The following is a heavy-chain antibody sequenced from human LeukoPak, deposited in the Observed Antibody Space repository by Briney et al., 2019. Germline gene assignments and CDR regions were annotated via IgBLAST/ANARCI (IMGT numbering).Heavy chain of an antibody. V-gene: IGHV4-4*07. D-gene: IGHD3-22*01. CDR3: ARDRGYYYDSSGYYLPPTFDY. J-gene: IGHJ4*02. Sequence: SETLSLTCTVSGDSISGYYCSWIRQPAGKGLEWIGRIYASGSTNYNPSLKGRVTMSVDTSKNQFSLKLSSVTAADTAVYYCARDRGYYYDSSGYYLPPTFDYWGQGTLVTVSS. CDR2: IYASGST. CDR1: GDSISGYY.